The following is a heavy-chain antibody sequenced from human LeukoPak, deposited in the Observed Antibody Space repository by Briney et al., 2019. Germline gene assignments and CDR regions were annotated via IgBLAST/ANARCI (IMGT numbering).Heavy chain of an antibody. D-gene: IGHD4-23*01. J-gene: IGHJ6*02. Sequence: KPSETLSLTCTVSGGSISSYYWTWIRQPPGKGLEWIGYIYYSGSTNYNPSLKSRVTISVDTSKNQFSLKVSSVTAADTAVYYCARGAVVSDYYYYYGMDVWGQGTTVTVSS. CDR1: GGSISSYY. V-gene: IGHV4-59*01. CDR3: ARGAVVSDYYYYYGMDV. CDR2: IYYSGST.